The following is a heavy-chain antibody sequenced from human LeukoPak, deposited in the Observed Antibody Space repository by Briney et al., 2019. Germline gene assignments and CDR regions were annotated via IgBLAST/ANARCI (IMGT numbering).Heavy chain of an antibody. J-gene: IGHJ6*02. Sequence: PGGSLRLSCAASGFTFSSYAMHWVRQAPGKGLEWVSYISSSSSTIYYADSVKGRFTISRDNAKNSLYLQMNSLRDEDTAVYYCARDRVDTAMAVSPYYYYYYGMDVWGQGTTVTVSS. CDR3: ARDRVDTAMAVSPYYYYYYGMDV. CDR2: ISSSSSTI. CDR1: GFTFSSYA. V-gene: IGHV3-48*02. D-gene: IGHD5-18*01.